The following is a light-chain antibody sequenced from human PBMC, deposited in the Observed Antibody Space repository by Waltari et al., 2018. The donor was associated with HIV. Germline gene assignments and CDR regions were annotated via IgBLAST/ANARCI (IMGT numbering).Light chain of an antibody. CDR2: EVN. V-gene: IGLV2-8*01. Sequence: QSALTQPASASGSPGQSVTISCTGTSSDIGGYNYVSWYQQHPGKAPKLMIYEVNERPSGVSNRFSGSKAGNTASLTVSGLQAEDEADYYCSSYASSSTLVFGAGTKVTVL. J-gene: IGLJ2*01. CDR1: SSDIGGYNY. CDR3: SSYASSSTLV.